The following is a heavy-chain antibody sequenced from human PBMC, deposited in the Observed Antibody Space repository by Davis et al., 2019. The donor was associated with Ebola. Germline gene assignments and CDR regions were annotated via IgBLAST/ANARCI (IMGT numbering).Heavy chain of an antibody. CDR2: IIPIFGTA. CDR3: ARDLGGVIVKGDAFDI. D-gene: IGHD3-16*02. V-gene: IGHV1-69*13. J-gene: IGHJ3*02. Sequence: SVKVSCKASGGTFSSYAISWVRQAPGQGLEWMGGIIPIFGTANYAQKFQGRVTITADESTSTAYMELSSLRSEDTAVYYCARDLGGVIVKGDAFDIWGQGTMVTVSS. CDR1: GGTFSSYA.